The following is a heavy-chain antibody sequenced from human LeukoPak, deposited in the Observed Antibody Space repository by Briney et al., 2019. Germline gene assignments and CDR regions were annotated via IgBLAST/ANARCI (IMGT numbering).Heavy chain of an antibody. CDR2: IYHSGST. D-gene: IGHD6-13*01. J-gene: IGHJ4*02. Sequence: SETLSLTCTVSGHSIINSYYWGWIRQPPGKGLEWIGSIYHSGSTYYNPSLKSRVTISVDTSKNQFSLKLNSVTAADTAVYYCARDSRIAAAGDWGQGTLVTVSS. CDR1: GHSIINSYY. V-gene: IGHV4-38-2*02. CDR3: ARDSRIAAAGD.